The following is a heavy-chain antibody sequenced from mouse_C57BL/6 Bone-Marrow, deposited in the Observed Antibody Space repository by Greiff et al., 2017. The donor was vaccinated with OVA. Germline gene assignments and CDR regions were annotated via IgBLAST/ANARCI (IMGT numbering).Heavy chain of an antibody. CDR1: GYSFTDYN. V-gene: IGHV1-39*01. D-gene: IGHD1-1*01. Sequence: VQLKESGPELVKPGASVKISCKASGYSFTDYNMNWVKQSNGKSLEWIGVINPNYGTTSYNQKFKGKATLTVDQSSSTAYMQLNSLTSEDSAVXYCARNYGSSYDYAMDYWGQGTSVTVSS. J-gene: IGHJ4*01. CDR2: INPNYGTT. CDR3: ARNYGSSYDYAMDY.